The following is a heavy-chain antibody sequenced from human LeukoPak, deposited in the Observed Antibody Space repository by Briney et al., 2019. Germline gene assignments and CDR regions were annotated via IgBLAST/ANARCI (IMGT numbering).Heavy chain of an antibody. CDR1: GASLSTPGHH. D-gene: IGHD3-22*01. CDR2: IYYTGNT. Sequence: SQTLSLTCTVSGASLSTPGHHWNWIRQHPERGLEWIGFIYYTGNTYSNPSLKSRVTISVDTSKNQFSLRLNSVTAADTAVYYCARGDSRGAFDIWGQGTMVTVSS. CDR3: ARGDSRGAFDI. J-gene: IGHJ3*02. V-gene: IGHV4-31*03.